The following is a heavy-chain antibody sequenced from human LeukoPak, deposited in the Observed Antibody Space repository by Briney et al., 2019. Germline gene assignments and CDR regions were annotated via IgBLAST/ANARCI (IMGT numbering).Heavy chain of an antibody. Sequence: AXVKVSCKASGYPFSAHFLNWVRQAPGQGLEWMGNIDTTTGNPRYAQDFTGRFVFSLDTSVSTAYLQITSLKADDTAAYYCVRGTPTPGMDYWGQGTQVTVSS. J-gene: IGHJ4*02. D-gene: IGHD3-10*01. CDR3: VRGTPTPGMDY. V-gene: IGHV7-4-1*02. CDR2: IDTTTGNP. CDR1: GYPFSAHF.